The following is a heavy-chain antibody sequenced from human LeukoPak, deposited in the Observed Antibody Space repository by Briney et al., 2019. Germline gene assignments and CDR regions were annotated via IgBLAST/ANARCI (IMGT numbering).Heavy chain of an antibody. J-gene: IGHJ4*02. D-gene: IGHD6-6*01. CDR2: ISSSSSYI. Sequence: PGGSLRLSCAASGFTFSSYSMNWVRQAPGKGLEWVSSISSSSSYIYYADSVNGRFTISRDNVKNSLYLQMNSLRAEDTAVYYCASGNRYSSSFDYWGQGTLVTVSS. CDR1: GFTFSSYS. CDR3: ASGNRYSSSFDY. V-gene: IGHV3-21*01.